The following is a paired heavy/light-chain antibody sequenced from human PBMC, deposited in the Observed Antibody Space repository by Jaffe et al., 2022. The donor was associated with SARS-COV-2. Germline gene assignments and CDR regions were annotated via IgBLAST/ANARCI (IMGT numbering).Heavy chain of an antibody. CDR3: TTAHLDPLHQDY. CDR1: GFTFSNAW. V-gene: IGHV3-15*07. J-gene: IGHJ4*02. CDR2: IKSKTDGGTA. D-gene: IGHD1-1*01. Sequence: EVQLVESGGDLVKPGGSLRVSCAASGFTFSNAWMNWVRQAPGKGLEWVGRIKSKTDGGTADYAAFIKGRFTISRDDSKNTLFLHMNSLETEDTAVYYCTTAHLDPLHQDYWGQGTLVTVSS.
Light chain of an antibody. J-gene: IGLJ3*02. V-gene: IGLV4-60*03. CDR3: ETWDSNSWV. CDR1: SGHTTYI. Sequence: QPVLTQSSSASASLGSSVKLTCTLSSGHTTYIIAWHQQQPGKAPRYLMKLERNGRYNKGSGIPDRFSGSSSGADRYLTISNLQSEDEADYYCETWDSNSWVFGGGTKLTVL. CDR2: LERNGRY.